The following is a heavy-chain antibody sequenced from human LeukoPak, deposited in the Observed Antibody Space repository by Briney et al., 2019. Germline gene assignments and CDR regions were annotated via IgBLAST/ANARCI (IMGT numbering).Heavy chain of an antibody. Sequence: ASVKVSCKASGYTFASYDINWVRQATGQGLEWMGWMNPNSGNTGYAQKFQGRVTMTRNTSISTAYMELSSLRSEDTAMYYCARQYISGQWYFDYWGQGTLVTVSS. CDR3: ARQYISGQWYFDY. J-gene: IGHJ4*02. V-gene: IGHV1-8*01. D-gene: IGHD5-18*01. CDR2: MNPNSGNT. CDR1: GYTFASYD.